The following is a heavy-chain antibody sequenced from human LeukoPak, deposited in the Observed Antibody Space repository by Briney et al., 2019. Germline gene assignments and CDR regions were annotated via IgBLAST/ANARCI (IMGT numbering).Heavy chain of an antibody. CDR2: ISSSGSTI. D-gene: IGHD5-12*01. CDR1: GFTFSSYE. CDR3: ARVPPVATSYFDY. J-gene: IGHJ4*02. V-gene: IGHV3-48*03. Sequence: GGSLRLSCAASGFTFSSYEMNWVRQAPGKGLEWVSYISSSGSTIYYADSVKGRFTISRDNAKISLYLQMNSLRAEDTAVYYCARVPPVATSYFDYWGQGTLVTVSS.